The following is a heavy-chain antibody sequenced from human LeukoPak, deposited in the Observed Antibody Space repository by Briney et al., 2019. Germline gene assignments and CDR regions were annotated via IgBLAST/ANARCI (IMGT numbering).Heavy chain of an antibody. CDR3: ARETKYYDFWSGYYLDY. J-gene: IGHJ4*02. V-gene: IGHV4-59*01. D-gene: IGHD3-3*01. CDR2: IYYSGST. CDR1: GGSISSYY. Sequence: SETLSLTCTVSGGSISSYYWSWIRQPPGKGLEWIGYIYYSGSTNYNPSLKSRVTISVDTSKNQFSLKLSSVTAADTAVYYCARETKYYDFWSGYYLDYWGQGTLVTVSS.